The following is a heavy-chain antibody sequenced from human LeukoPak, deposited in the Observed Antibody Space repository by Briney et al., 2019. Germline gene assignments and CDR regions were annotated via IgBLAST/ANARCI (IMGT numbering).Heavy chain of an antibody. CDR1: GFSLRTRGTC. CDR3: ARISSNSTRRYFDY. Sequence: SGPTLLNPTQTLTLTCTFSGFSLRTRGTCVSWIRRPPGKALEWLSRIDWDDDKFYSTSLRTRLTISKDTSKNQVVLTITNMDPVDTATYYCARISSNSTRRYFDYWGQGTLVTVSS. D-gene: IGHD6-6*01. CDR2: IDWDDDK. J-gene: IGHJ4*02. V-gene: IGHV2-70*17.